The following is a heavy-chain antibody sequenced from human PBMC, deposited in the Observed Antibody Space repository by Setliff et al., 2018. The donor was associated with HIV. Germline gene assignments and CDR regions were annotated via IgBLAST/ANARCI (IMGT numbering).Heavy chain of an antibody. CDR1: GGNFRSYG. J-gene: IGHJ6*02. D-gene: IGHD6-13*01. Sequence: GASVKVSCKASGGNFRSYGISWVRQAPGQGLEWMGGIIPMSGVPKYAQKFQGRVTITADKSTSTAYMELSSLRSEDTAVYYCARDKDIGRQQLVYGLDVWGQGTTVTVSS. CDR2: IIPMSGVP. V-gene: IGHV1-69*10. CDR3: ARDKDIGRQQLVYGLDV.